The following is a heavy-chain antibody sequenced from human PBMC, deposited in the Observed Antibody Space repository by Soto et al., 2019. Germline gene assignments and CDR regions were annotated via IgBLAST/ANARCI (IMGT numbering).Heavy chain of an antibody. J-gene: IGHJ4*02. CDR3: ARRDGDSSGWGFDY. CDR1: GFTFSSYA. D-gene: IGHD6-19*01. V-gene: IGHV3-23*01. CDR2: ISGSGGST. Sequence: PGGSLRLSCAASGFTFSSYAMSWVRQAPGKGLEWVSAISGSGGSTYYADSVKGRFTISRDNSKNTLYLQMNSLRAEDTAVYYCARRDGDSSGWGFDYWGQGTLVTVS.